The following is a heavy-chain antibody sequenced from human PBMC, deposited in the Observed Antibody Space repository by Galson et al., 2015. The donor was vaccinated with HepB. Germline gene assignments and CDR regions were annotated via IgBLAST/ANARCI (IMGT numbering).Heavy chain of an antibody. J-gene: IGHJ4*02. CDR2: FDPEDGET. Sequence: SVKVSCKVSGYTLTELSMHWVRQAPGKGLEWMGGFDPEDGETIYAQKFQGRVTMIEDTSTDTAYMELSSLRSEDTAVYYCATATMVRGGETDGYWGQGTLVTVSS. CDR1: GYTLTELS. V-gene: IGHV1-24*01. D-gene: IGHD3-10*01. CDR3: ATATMVRGGETDGY.